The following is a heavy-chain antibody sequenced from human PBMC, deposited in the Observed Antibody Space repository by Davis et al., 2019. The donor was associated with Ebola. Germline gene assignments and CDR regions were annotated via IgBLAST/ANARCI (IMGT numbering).Heavy chain of an antibody. J-gene: IGHJ5*02. CDR3: ARDRKVGYGDRRRWFDP. CDR2: INPNSGGT. Sequence: ASVKVSCKASGYTFTGYYMHWVRQAPGQGLEWMGWINPNSGGTNYAQKFQGRVTMTRDTSISTAYMELSRLRSDDTAVYYCARDRKVGYGDRRRWFDPWGQGTLVTVSS. D-gene: IGHD4-17*01. CDR1: GYTFTGYY. V-gene: IGHV1-2*02.